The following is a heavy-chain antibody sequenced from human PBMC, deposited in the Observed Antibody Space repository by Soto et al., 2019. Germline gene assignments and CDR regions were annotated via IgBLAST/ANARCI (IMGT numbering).Heavy chain of an antibody. D-gene: IGHD1-1*01. CDR3: ARENPQEPCDP. V-gene: IGHV3-21*01. Sequence: WGSLRLSCAASGFTFSSYSMNWVRQDPGKGLEWVSSISSSSSYIYYADSVKGRFTISRDNAKNSLYLQMNSLRAEDTAVYYCARENPQEPCDPWGQGNLVTVSS. CDR2: ISSSSSYI. J-gene: IGHJ5*02. CDR1: GFTFSSYS.